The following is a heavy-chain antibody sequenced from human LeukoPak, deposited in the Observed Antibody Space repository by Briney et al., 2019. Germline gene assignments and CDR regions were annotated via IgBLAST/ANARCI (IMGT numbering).Heavy chain of an antibody. CDR2: IIPVFGTA. CDR1: GGTFSNYA. V-gene: IGHV1-69*06. Sequence: SVKVSCKASGGTFSNYAINWVRQAPGQGLEWMGGIIPVFGTANYAQKFQGRVTITADRATSTAYMELSSLGSEDTAVYYCARDDSSGAPYWGQGTLVTVSS. J-gene: IGHJ4*02. D-gene: IGHD3-22*01. CDR3: ARDDSSGAPY.